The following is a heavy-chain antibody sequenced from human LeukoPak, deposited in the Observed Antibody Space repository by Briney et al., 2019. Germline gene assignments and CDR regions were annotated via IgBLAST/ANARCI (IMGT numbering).Heavy chain of an antibody. CDR2: ISSSSSYI. CDR1: GFTFNSFS. D-gene: IGHD1-26*01. J-gene: IGHJ4*02. Sequence: PGGSLRLSCAASGFTFNSFSMTWVRQAPGKGLEWVSSISSSSSYIYYADSVKGRFTISRDNAKNSLYLQMNSLRAEDTAVYYCARALSGSYVHLDCWGQGTLVTVSS. CDR3: ARALSGSYVHLDC. V-gene: IGHV3-21*01.